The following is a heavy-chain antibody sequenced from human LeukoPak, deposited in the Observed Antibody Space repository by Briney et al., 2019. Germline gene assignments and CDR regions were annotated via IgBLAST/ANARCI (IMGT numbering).Heavy chain of an antibody. V-gene: IGHV4-59*08. D-gene: IGHD2-21*02. Sequence: SETLSLACTVSGGSINSYYWSWIRQPPGKGLEWVGYIYYSGSTKYNPSLKTRVTISVDTSKNQFSLKLSSVAAADTAVYYCARHPAYCGGDCCFDYWGQGTLVTVSS. CDR3: ARHPAYCGGDCCFDY. CDR1: GGSINSYY. CDR2: IYYSGST. J-gene: IGHJ4*02.